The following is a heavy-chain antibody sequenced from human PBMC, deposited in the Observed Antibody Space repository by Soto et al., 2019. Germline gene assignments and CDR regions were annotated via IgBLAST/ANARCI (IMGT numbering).Heavy chain of an antibody. CDR1: GYTFTGYY. V-gene: IGHV1-2*04. Sequence: QVQLVQCGAEVKKPGASVKVSCKASGYTFTGYYMHWVRQAPGQGLEWMGWINPNSGGTNYAQKFQGWVTMTRDTSISTAFMELSRLRSDDTAVYYCARGSTYSSSWSGAFDIWGQGTMVTVSS. CDR3: ARGSTYSSSWSGAFDI. D-gene: IGHD6-13*01. J-gene: IGHJ3*02. CDR2: INPNSGGT.